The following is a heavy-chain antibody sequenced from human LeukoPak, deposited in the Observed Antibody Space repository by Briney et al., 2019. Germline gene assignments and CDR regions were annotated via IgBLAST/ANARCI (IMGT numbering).Heavy chain of an antibody. CDR1: GDSISSYY. D-gene: IGHD6-13*01. J-gene: IGHJ6*03. Sequence: SETLSLTCTVSGDSISSYYWSWIRQPAGKGLEWIMRIYTNGSTNYNPSLKSRVTMSVDTSKNQFSLKLSSVTAADTAVYYCARVRGSIAAAGTGYVNYYYYMGVWGKGTTVTISS. V-gene: IGHV4-4*07. CDR2: IYTNGST. CDR3: ARVRGSIAAAGTGYVNYYYYMGV.